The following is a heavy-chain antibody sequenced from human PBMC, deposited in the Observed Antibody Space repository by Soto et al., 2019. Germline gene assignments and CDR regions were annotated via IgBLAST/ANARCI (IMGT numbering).Heavy chain of an antibody. D-gene: IGHD2-15*01. CDR3: AGRYCSGVSCFFY. Sequence: GGSLXLSCAASGFTFSSYWMHWVRQAPGKGLVWVSRINSDGSNTNYADSVKGRFTISRDNAKNTLYLQMNSLRAEDTAVYYCAGRYCSGVSCFFYWGQGTLVTVSS. V-gene: IGHV3-74*01. CDR1: GFTFSSYW. CDR2: INSDGSNT. J-gene: IGHJ4*02.